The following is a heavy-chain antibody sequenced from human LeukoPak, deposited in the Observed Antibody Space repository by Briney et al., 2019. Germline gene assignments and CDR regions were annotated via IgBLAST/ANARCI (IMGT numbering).Heavy chain of an antibody. D-gene: IGHD3-22*01. J-gene: IGHJ4*02. CDR2: IYYSGTT. CDR1: GGSISSDY. Sequence: TSETLSLTCPVCGGSISSDYWSWVRQSPGKGLEWIGYIYYSGTTNYSPSLKGRVTISVDTSRNQFSLKLSSVTAADTAVYYCARGVVVITPRDWGQGTLVTVSS. V-gene: IGHV4-59*01. CDR3: ARGVVVITPRD.